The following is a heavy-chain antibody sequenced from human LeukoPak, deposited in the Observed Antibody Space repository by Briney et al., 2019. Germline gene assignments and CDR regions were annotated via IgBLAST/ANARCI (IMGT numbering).Heavy chain of an antibody. V-gene: IGHV4-59*01. D-gene: IGHD3-9*01. CDR2: IYYSGST. Sequence: SETLSLTCTVSGGSISSYYWSWIRQPPGKGLEWIGYIYYSGSTSYNPSLKSRVTISVDTSKNQFSLKLSSVTAADTAVYYCARPLGPYYDILTGYYTGGWFDPWGQGTLVTVSS. CDR3: ARPLGPYYDILTGYYTGGWFDP. J-gene: IGHJ5*02. CDR1: GGSISSYY.